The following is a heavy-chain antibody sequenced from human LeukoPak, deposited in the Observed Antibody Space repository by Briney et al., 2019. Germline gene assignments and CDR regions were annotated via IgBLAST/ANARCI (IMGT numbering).Heavy chain of an antibody. CDR2: IYGSGRT. V-gene: IGHV4-4*09. CDR1: GVSINGHY. J-gene: IGHJ4*02. CDR3: VVSPNQAFFDY. Sequence: SETLSLTCTVSGVSINGHYLNWIRQPPGKGLEWIGYIYGSGRTNYNPSLKSRVTMSVDTSKSQFSLRLSSVTAADTAVYYCVVSPNQAFFDYWGQGPLVTVSS.